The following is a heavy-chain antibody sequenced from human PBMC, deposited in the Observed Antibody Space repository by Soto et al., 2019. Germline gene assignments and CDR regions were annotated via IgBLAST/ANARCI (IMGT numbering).Heavy chain of an antibody. V-gene: IGHV4-4*02. J-gene: IGHJ4*02. Sequence: SETLSLTCAVSSDFISTSTWWSWVRQPPGRGLEWIGEIYHSGSTNYNPSLKSRVTISVDKTKNQFSLNLSSVTAADTAVYYCASSPGSLAGDYWGQGTLVTVS. CDR2: IYHSGST. D-gene: IGHD2-15*01. CDR1: SDFISTSTW. CDR3: ASSPGSLAGDY.